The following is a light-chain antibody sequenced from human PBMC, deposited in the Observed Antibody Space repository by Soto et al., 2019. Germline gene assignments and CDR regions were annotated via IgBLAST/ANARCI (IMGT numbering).Light chain of an antibody. J-gene: IGLJ3*02. V-gene: IGLV2-11*01. CDR2: DVS. Sequence: QSALAQLRSVSGSPGQSVTISCTGTSSDVAGYNYVSWYQQHPGKAHKLVIYDVSKRPSGVPDRFSGSKSGNTASLTVSGLQAEDEADYSCCSYAGTYTQWVFGGGTKATVL. CDR3: CSYAGTYTQWV. CDR1: SSDVAGYNY.